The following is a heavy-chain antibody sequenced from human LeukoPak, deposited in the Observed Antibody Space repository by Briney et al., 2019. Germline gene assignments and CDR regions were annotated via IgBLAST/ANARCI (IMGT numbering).Heavy chain of an antibody. CDR1: GFTFSSYA. V-gene: IGHV3-21*01. CDR2: ISSSSSYI. Sequence: GGSLRLSCAASGFTFSSYAMSWVRQAPGKGLEWVSSISSSSSYIYYADSVKGRFTISRDNAKNSLYLQMNSLRAEDTAVYYCARGGTRPTAQFDPWGQGTLVTVSS. CDR3: ARGGTRPTAQFDP. J-gene: IGHJ5*02. D-gene: IGHD4-11*01.